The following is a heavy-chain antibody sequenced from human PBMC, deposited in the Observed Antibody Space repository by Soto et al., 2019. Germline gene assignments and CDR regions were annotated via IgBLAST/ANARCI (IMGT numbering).Heavy chain of an antibody. J-gene: IGHJ4*02. CDR1: DFDFSSYG. D-gene: IGHD3-10*01. CDR3: ARDSGWPILNFDN. Sequence: LRLSCAASDFDFSSYGIHWVRQAPCKGLEWVAASSYDGRETFYADSAKGRFTVSKEMSKNTAFLQMNALRHEDTAVYFCARDSGWPILNFDNWGQGTPVTV. V-gene: IGHV3-30*03. CDR2: SSYDGRET.